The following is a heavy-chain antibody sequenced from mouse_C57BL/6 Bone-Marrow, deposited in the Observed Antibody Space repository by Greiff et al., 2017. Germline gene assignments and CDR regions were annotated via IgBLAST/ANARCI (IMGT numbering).Heavy chain of an antibody. J-gene: IGHJ1*03. Sequence: QVQLQQSGAELARPGASVKLSCKASGYTFTSYGISWVKQRTGQGLEWIGEIYPRSGNTYYNEKFKGQATLTADKSSSTAYMELRSLTSEDSAVYFCASDGLLRGYFDVWGTGTTVTVAS. CDR2: IYPRSGNT. CDR1: GYTFTSYG. CDR3: ASDGLLRGYFDV. D-gene: IGHD1-1*01. V-gene: IGHV1-81*01.